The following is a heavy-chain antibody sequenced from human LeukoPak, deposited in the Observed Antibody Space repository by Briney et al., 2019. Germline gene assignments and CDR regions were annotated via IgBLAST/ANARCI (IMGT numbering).Heavy chain of an antibody. CDR3: ARDVRSYYYYYSMDV. Sequence: GGSLRLSCAASGFPFSSYAMHWVRQAPGKGLEWVAVISYDGSNKYYADSVKGRFTISRDNSKNTLYLQMNSLRAEDTAVYYCARDVRSYYYYYSMDVWGQGTTVTVSS. CDR1: GFPFSSYA. J-gene: IGHJ6*02. CDR2: ISYDGSNK. V-gene: IGHV3-30-3*01.